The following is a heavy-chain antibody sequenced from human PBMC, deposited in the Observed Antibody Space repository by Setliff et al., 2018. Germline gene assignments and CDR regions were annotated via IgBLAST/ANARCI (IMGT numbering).Heavy chain of an antibody. V-gene: IGHV3-23*03. CDR1: GFTFSSYA. Sequence: GGSLRLSGAASGFTFSSYAMIWVRQAPGKGLEWSSVIYSGGRTTYYADSVESRFTISRDSAKNTLYLQINSLTVEDTAVYYCARRRSSSWFGGMDNWGQGALVTVSS. CDR2: IYSGGRTT. D-gene: IGHD6-13*01. J-gene: IGHJ4*02. CDR3: ARRRSSSWFGGMDN.